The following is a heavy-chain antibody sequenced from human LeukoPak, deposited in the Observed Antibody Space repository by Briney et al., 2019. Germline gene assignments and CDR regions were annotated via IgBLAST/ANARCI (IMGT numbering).Heavy chain of an antibody. CDR3: ARENFDP. J-gene: IGHJ5*02. CDR2: INTDGSST. Sequence: GGSLRLSCAASGFTFNNYWMHWVRQAPGKGLLWVSRINTDGSSTSYADSVKGRFTITRDNARNMVYLQMNSLRGEDTAVYYCARENFDPWGQGTQVTVSS. V-gene: IGHV3-74*01. CDR1: GFTFNNYW.